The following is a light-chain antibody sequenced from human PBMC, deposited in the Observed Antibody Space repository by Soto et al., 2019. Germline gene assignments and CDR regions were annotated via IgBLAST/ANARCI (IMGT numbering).Light chain of an antibody. CDR2: EVS. CDR3: SSYTSSSTPFV. CDR1: SSDGGGYNY. Sequence: QSVLTQPASGSGSPGQSITISCTGTSSDGGGYNYVSWYQQHPGKAPKLMIYEVSNRPSGVSNRFSGSKSGNTASLTISGLQAEDEADYSCSSYTSSSTPFVFGTGTKVTVL. J-gene: IGLJ1*01. V-gene: IGLV2-14*01.